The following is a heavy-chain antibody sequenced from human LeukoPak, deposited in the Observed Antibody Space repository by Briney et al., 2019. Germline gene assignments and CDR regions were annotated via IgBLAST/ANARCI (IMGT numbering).Heavy chain of an antibody. J-gene: IGHJ4*02. CDR3: VRVRDWNYFDY. Sequence: SETLSLTCTASGGSISSYYWSWIRQPAGKGLEWIGRIYISGSTNYNPSLKSRVTMSVDTSKNQFSLKLSSVTAADTAVYFCVRVRDWNYFDYWGQGALVTVSS. D-gene: IGHD3/OR15-3a*01. CDR1: GGSISSYY. CDR2: IYISGST. V-gene: IGHV4-4*07.